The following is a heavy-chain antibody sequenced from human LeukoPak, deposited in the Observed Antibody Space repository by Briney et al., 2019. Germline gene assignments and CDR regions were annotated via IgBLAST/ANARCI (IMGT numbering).Heavy chain of an antibody. D-gene: IGHD1-7*01. V-gene: IGHV1-69*13. CDR1: GVTFRSYA. Sequence: ASVRLSCTASGVTFRSYAISWVRQAPGQGLEWMGAISPTIGTGNSAQKSQGRVTIPADESPSTAYMQLTSLRSEPTAVYYCAGGSRRELPPDYRGQGTLVTVPS. J-gene: IGHJ4*02. CDR2: ISPTIGTG. CDR3: AGGSRRELPPDY.